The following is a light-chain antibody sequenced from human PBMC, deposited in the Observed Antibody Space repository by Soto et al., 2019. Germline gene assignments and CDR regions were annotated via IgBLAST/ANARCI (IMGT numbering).Light chain of an antibody. CDR1: QDISNY. J-gene: IGKJ4*01. CDR2: DAS. Sequence: IQVTQSPSSLSASVGDRVTITCQASQDISNYLNWYQQKPGKAPKLLIYDASNLETGVPSRFSGSGSGTDFTLTISSLQPEDFAIYYCQQANSFPLTFGGGTKVDIK. V-gene: IGKV1-33*01. CDR3: QQANSFPLT.